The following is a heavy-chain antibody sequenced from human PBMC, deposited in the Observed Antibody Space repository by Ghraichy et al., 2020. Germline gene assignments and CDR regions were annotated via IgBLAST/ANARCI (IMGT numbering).Heavy chain of an antibody. CDR3: SRDSETTGGNLIFHY. CDR1: GFTFSNFA. Sequence: GESLNISCAASGFTFSNFALNWVRQAPGKGLEWISYIRTSSDIYYADSVKGRFTISRDNAKNSLYLQMNSLRDEDTALYYCSRDSETTGGNLIFHYWGQGTLVTVPS. CDR2: IRTSSDI. D-gene: IGHD4-11*01. J-gene: IGHJ4*02. V-gene: IGHV3-48*02.